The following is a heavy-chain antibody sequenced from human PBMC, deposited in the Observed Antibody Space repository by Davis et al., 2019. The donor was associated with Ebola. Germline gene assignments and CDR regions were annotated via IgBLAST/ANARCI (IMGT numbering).Heavy chain of an antibody. V-gene: IGHV4-39*01. D-gene: IGHD2-15*01. CDR3: ARASLYYCSGGSCYEAGWFDP. J-gene: IGHJ5*02. CDR1: GGSISSISYY. CDR2: IYYSGGT. Sequence: MPSETLSLTCTVSGGSISSISYYWGWIRQPPGKGLEWIGSIYYSGGTYYNPSLKSRVTISVDMSKNQFSLKLSSLTAADTAVYYCARASLYYCSGGSCYEAGWFDPWGQGTLVTVSS.